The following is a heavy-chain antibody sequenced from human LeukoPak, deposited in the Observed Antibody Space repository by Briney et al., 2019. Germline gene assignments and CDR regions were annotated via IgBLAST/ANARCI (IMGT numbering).Heavy chain of an antibody. CDR3: AREGDYYGSGSYDY. V-gene: IGHV4-4*07. J-gene: IGHJ4*02. D-gene: IGHD3-10*01. CDR2: IYTSGST. Sequence: SETLSLTCTVSGGSISSYYWSWIRQPAGKGLEWIGRIYTSGSTNYNPSLKSRVTMSVDTSKNQFSLKLSSVTAADTAAYYCAREGDYYGSGSYDYWGQGTLVTVSS. CDR1: GGSISSYY.